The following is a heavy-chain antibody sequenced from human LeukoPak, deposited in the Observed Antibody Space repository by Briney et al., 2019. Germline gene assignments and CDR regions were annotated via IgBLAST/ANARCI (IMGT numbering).Heavy chain of an antibody. CDR1: GFTFSSYW. D-gene: IGHD3-10*01. V-gene: IGHV3-74*01. J-gene: IGHJ4*02. CDR2: SNSDGSYT. Sequence: QPGGSLRLSCAASGFTFSSYWMHWVRQPPGKGLVWVSRSNSDGSYTSYADSVKGRFTISRDNAKNTLYLQMNSLRAEDTAVYYCAREHGRRVSGSYYKPYYFDYWGQGTLVTVSS. CDR3: AREHGRRVSGSYYKPYYFDY.